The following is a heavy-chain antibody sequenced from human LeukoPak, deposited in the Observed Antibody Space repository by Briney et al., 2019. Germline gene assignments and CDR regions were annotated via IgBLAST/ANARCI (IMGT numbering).Heavy chain of an antibody. J-gene: IGHJ4*02. CDR2: ISSSSSYI. CDR1: GFTFSSYS. CDR3: ARVGVRTLDY. V-gene: IGHV3-21*01. D-gene: IGHD2-8*01. Sequence: GGSLRLSCAASGFTFSSYSMNWVRQAPGKGLEWVSSISSSSSYIYYADSVKGRFTISRDNAKNSLYPQMNSLRAEATAVYYCARVGVRTLDYWGQGTLVTVSS.